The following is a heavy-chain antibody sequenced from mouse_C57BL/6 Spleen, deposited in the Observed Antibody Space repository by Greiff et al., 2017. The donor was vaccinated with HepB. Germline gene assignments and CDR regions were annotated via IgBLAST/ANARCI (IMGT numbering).Heavy chain of an antibody. Sequence: DVKLQESGGGLVQPGGSLKLSCAASGFTFSDYGMAWVRQAPRKGPEWVAFISTLADSIYYADTVTGRFTISRENAKNTLYLEMSSLRSEDTAMYYCAIHYYGSSLYAMDYWGQGTSVTVSS. CDR2: ISTLADSI. CDR1: GFTFSDYG. CDR3: AIHYYGSSLYAMDY. J-gene: IGHJ4*01. D-gene: IGHD1-1*01. V-gene: IGHV5-15*01.